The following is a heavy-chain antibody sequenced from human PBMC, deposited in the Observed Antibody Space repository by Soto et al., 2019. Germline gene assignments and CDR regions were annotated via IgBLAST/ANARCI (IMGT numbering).Heavy chain of an antibody. CDR1: GFTFSSYA. CDR2: ISGSGSGT. Sequence: GSSLRLSCAASGFTFSSYAMRWVRQAPGKGLDWVSTISGSGSGTYYADSVKGRFTISRDNSKNTLYLQMISPRAEDTAVYYCAKVVSGRYDYWGQGTLVTVSS. J-gene: IGHJ4*02. D-gene: IGHD3-16*01. V-gene: IGHV3-23*01. CDR3: AKVVSGRYDY.